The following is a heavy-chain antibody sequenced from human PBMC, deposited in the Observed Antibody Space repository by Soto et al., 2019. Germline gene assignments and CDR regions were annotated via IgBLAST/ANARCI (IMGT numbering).Heavy chain of an antibody. CDR3: ARGDIVVVPAAISMRYYYYYYMDV. V-gene: IGHV1-8*01. CDR1: GYTFTSYD. CDR2: MNPNSGNT. Sequence: ASVKVSCKASGYTFTSYDINWVRQATGQGLEWMGWMNPNSGNTGYAQKFQGRVTMTRNTSISTAYMELSSLRSEDTAVYYCARGDIVVVPAAISMRYYYYYYMDVWGKGTTVTVS. J-gene: IGHJ6*03. D-gene: IGHD2-2*01.